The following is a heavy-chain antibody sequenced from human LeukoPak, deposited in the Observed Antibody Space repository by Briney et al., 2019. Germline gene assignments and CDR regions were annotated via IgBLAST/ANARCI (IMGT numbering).Heavy chain of an antibody. CDR3: ARERSATVTTVPDY. CDR1: GFTVDDYG. CDR2: INWNGGST. D-gene: IGHD4-17*01. V-gene: IGHV3-20*04. Sequence: GGSLRLSCAASGFTVDDYGMSWVSQAPGKGLEWVSGINWNGGSTGYADSVKGRFTISRDNAKNSLYLQMNSLRAEDTALYYCARERSATVTTVPDYWGQGTLVTVSS. J-gene: IGHJ4*02.